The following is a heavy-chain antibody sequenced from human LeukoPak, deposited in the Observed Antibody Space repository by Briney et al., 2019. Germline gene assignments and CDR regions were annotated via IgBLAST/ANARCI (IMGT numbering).Heavy chain of an antibody. Sequence: SETLSLTCTVSGGSISSYYWSWIRQPAGKGLEWIGRIYTSGSTNYNPSLKSRVTISVDKSKNQFSLKLSSATAADTAVYYCARDSPGGVVGATDYYYMDVWGKGTTVTVSS. CDR2: IYTSGST. CDR1: GGSISSYY. J-gene: IGHJ6*03. CDR3: ARDSPGGVVGATDYYYMDV. D-gene: IGHD1-26*01. V-gene: IGHV4-4*07.